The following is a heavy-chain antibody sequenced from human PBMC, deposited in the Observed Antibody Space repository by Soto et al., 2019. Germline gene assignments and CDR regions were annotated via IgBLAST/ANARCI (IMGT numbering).Heavy chain of an antibody. Sequence: DVQLLESGGGLVQPGGSRRVSCAASGFTFSTYAMSWVRQGPGKVLECVSAISGRGHSTYYADSVKGRFTISRDNAKNTMSLQKSTGRADETAVYYCEKSLYGGKNYWGKRTMVIVSS. CDR3: EKSLYGGKNY. V-gene: IGHV3-23*01. CDR1: GFTFSTYA. J-gene: IGHJ4*02. CDR2: ISGRGHST. D-gene: IGHD2-15*01.